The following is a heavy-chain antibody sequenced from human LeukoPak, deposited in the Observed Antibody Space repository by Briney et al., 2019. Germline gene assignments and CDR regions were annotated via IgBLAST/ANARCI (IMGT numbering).Heavy chain of an antibody. CDR2: IIPIFGTA. V-gene: IGHV1-69*13. CDR1: GGTFSIYA. Sequence: SVNVSCKASGGTFSIYAISWVRQAPGQGLEWMGGIIPIFGTANYAQKFQGRVTITADESTSTAYMELSSLRSEDTAVYYCARDLGQWPAPTPDAFDIWGQGTMVTVSS. J-gene: IGHJ3*02. CDR3: ARDLGQWPAPTPDAFDI. D-gene: IGHD6-19*01.